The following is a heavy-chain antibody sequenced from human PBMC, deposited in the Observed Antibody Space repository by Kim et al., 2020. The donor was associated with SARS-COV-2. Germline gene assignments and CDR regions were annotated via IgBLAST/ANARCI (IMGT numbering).Heavy chain of an antibody. CDR3: ALGGYNPRGLQNPFDY. D-gene: IGHD5-12*01. J-gene: IGHJ4*02. Sequence: KFQGRVTITADKSTSTAYMELSSLRSEDTAVYYCALGGYNPRGLQNPFDYWGQGTLVTVSS. V-gene: IGHV1-69*02.